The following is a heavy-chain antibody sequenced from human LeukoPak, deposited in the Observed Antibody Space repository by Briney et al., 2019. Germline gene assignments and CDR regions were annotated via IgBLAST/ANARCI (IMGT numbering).Heavy chain of an antibody. CDR2: ISGSGDST. CDR3: AKGVITFGGVIAPFDY. CDR1: GFTFSSYA. D-gene: IGHD3-16*02. V-gene: IGHV3-23*01. J-gene: IGHJ4*02. Sequence: GGSLRLSCAASGFTFSSYAMSWVRQAPGKGLEWVSAISGSGDSTYYADSVKGRFTISRDNSKNTLYLQMNSLRAEDTAVYYCAKGVITFGGVIAPFDYWGQGTLVTVSS.